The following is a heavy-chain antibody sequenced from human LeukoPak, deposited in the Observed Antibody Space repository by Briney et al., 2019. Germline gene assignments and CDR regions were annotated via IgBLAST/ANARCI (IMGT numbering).Heavy chain of an antibody. CDR1: GGSISSGGYY. D-gene: IGHD5-24*01. Sequence: PSATLSLTCTVSGGSISSGGYYWSWIRQHPGKGLEWIGYIYYSGSTYYNPSLKSRVTISVDTSKNQFSLKLSAVTAADTAVYYCVRTRWLQFAYFDYWGQGTLVTVSS. CDR2: IYYSGST. CDR3: VRTRWLQFAYFDY. V-gene: IGHV4-31*03. J-gene: IGHJ4*02.